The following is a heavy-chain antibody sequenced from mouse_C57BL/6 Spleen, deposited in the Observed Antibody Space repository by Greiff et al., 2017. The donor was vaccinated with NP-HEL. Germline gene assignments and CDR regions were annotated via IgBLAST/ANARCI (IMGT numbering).Heavy chain of an antibody. J-gene: IGHJ1*03. CDR3: AKQKTGTGYFDV. V-gene: IGHV5-17*01. CDR2: ISSGSSTI. Sequence: EVQLQESGGGLVKPGGSLKLSCAASGFTFSDYGMHWVRQAPEKGLEWVAYISSGSSTIYYADTVKGRFTISRDNAKNTLFLQMTSLRSEDTAMYYCAKQKTGTGYFDVWGTGTTVTVSS. CDR1: GFTFSDYG. D-gene: IGHD4-1*01.